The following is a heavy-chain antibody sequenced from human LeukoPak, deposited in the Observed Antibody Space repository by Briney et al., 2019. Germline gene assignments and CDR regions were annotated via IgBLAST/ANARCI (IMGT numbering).Heavy chain of an antibody. D-gene: IGHD2-8*01. Sequence: GSLLLSCAAPGFTFSSAPMSWVRQAPGKRLEWVSVIGGSGGNTNYADSVRGRFTISRDNSKNTLYLQMNSLRAEDTAVYYCAQWHTVDYWGQGTLVTVSS. CDR3: AQWHTVDY. J-gene: IGHJ4*02. CDR1: GFTFSSAP. CDR2: IGGSGGNT. V-gene: IGHV3-23*01.